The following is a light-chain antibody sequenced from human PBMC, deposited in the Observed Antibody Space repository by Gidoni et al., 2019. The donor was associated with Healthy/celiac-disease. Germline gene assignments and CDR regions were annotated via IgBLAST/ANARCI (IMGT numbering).Light chain of an antibody. CDR1: QGISSY. CDR3: QQYYSYPRT. J-gene: IGKJ2*01. CDR2: AAS. V-gene: IGKV1-8*01. Sequence: AIRMTQSPSSFSASTGDRVTITCRAGQGISSYLAWYQQKPGKAPKLLLYAASTLQSGVPSRFSGSGSGTDFTLTISCLQSEDFATYYCQQYYSYPRTFGQGTKLEIK.